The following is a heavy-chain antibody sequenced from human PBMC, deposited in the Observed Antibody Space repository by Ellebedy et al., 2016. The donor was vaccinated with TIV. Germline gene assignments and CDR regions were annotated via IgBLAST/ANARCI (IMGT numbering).Heavy chain of an antibody. V-gene: IGHV3-23*01. Sequence: GESLKISCAASGISFRGYAMSWVRQAPGKGLEWISGISGSGGNTYYVDSVKGRFTSSKDTSENTLYLQMSSLGAEDTAVYYCAKNPLFGSLLLTPVRPFDFWGQGILVTVSS. CDR1: GISFRGYA. CDR2: ISGSGGNT. D-gene: IGHD2-21*02. J-gene: IGHJ4*02. CDR3: AKNPLFGSLLLTPVRPFDF.